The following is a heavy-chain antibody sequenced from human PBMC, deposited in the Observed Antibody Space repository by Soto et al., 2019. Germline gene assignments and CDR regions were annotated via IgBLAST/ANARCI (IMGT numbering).Heavy chain of an antibody. CDR3: AITGSYYNAFGY. CDR2: ISAYNGNT. J-gene: IGHJ4*02. Sequence: ASVKVSCKASGYTFTSYGISWVRQAPGQGLERMGWISAYNGNTNYAQKLQGRVTMTTDTSTSTAYMELRSLRSDDTAVYYCAITGSYYNAFGYWGQGTLVTVSS. V-gene: IGHV1-18*01. D-gene: IGHD3-10*01. CDR1: GYTFTSYG.